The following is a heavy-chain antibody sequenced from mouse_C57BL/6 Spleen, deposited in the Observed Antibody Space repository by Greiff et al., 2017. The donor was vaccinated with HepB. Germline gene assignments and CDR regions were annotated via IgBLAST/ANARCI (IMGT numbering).Heavy chain of an antibody. V-gene: IGHV6-3*01. CDR1: GFTFSNYW. J-gene: IGHJ2*03. Sequence: VKLEESGGGLVQPGGSMKLSCVVSGFTFSNYWMNWVRQSTEKGLEWFVQIRLKSDNYATHYAESVKGRFTISRDDSKSSVYLQMINLRADDTGIYYCTEGGPDFDYWGQGTSLAVSS. D-gene: IGHD3-3*01. CDR3: TEGGPDFDY. CDR2: IRLKSDNYAT.